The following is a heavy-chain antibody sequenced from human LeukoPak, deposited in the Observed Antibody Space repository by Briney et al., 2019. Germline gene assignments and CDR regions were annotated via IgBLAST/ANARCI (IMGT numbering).Heavy chain of an antibody. CDR1: GFTFDDYA. J-gene: IGHJ4*02. Sequence: GGSLRLSCAASGFTFDDYAMHWVRQAPGKGLEWVSGISWNSGSIGYADSVKGRFTISRDNAKNSLYLQMNSLRAEDTALYYCASGNYYDSSGYSYYFDYWGQGTLVTVSS. CDR3: ASGNYYDSSGYSYYFDY. CDR2: ISWNSGSI. D-gene: IGHD3-22*01. V-gene: IGHV3-9*01.